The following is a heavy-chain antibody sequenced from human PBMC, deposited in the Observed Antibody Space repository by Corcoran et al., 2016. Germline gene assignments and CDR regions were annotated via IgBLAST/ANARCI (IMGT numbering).Heavy chain of an antibody. CDR1: GFTFSSYG. J-gene: IGHJ4*02. CDR2: IWYDGSNK. CDR3: ARDISDTAMDEYYFDY. D-gene: IGHD5-18*01. Sequence: QVQLVESGGGVVQPGRSLRLSCAASGFTFSSYGMHWVRQAPGKGLEWVAVIWYDGSNKYYADSVKGRFTISRDNSKNTLYLQMNSLRAEDTAVYYCARDISDTAMDEYYFDYWGQGTLVTVSS. V-gene: IGHV3-33*01.